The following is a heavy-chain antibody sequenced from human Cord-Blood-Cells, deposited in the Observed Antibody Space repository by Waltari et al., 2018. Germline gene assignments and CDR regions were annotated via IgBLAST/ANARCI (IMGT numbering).Heavy chain of an antibody. CDR3: AKELPNNYDILTGFDY. V-gene: IGHV3-30*18. D-gene: IGHD3-9*01. J-gene: IGHJ4*02. CDR1: GFPFSSYA. Sequence: QVQLVESGGGVVQPGRSLTLSCAASGFPFSSYAIHWVRQAPGKGLEWVAVISYDGSNKYYADSVKGRFTISRDNSKNTLYLQMNSLRAEDTAVYYCAKELPNNYDILTGFDYWGQGTLVTVSS. CDR2: ISYDGSNK.